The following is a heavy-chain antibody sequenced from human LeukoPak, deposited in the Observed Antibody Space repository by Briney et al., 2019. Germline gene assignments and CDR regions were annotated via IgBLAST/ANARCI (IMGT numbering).Heavy chain of an antibody. V-gene: IGHV3-53*01. CDR3: ARARRCGLNDDYGACFDF. D-gene: IGHD4-17*01. CDR2: IYTAGNI. J-gene: IGHJ4*02. Sequence: GGSLRLSCAASGFTVSSNYMTWVRLPPGRGLEWVSIIYTAGNIYYADSVKGRFTISRDGSKNTVSLQMNTLRGEDTAVYYCARARRCGLNDDYGACFDFWGQGTLVTVSS. CDR1: GFTVSSNY.